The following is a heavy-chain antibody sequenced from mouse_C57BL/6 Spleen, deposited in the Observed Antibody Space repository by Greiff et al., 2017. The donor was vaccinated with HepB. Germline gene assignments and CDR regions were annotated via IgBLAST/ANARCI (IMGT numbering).Heavy chain of an antibody. Sequence: QVQLQQPGAELVKPGASVKVSCKASGYTFTSYWITWVKQRPGQGLEWIGDIYPGSGSTNYNEKFKSKATLTVATSSSTAYMQLSSLTSEDSAVYYCAREGVITTRGYFDVWGTGTTVTVSS. J-gene: IGHJ1*03. CDR1: GYTFTSYW. CDR2: IYPGSGST. D-gene: IGHD2-4*01. CDR3: AREGVITTRGYFDV. V-gene: IGHV1-55*01.